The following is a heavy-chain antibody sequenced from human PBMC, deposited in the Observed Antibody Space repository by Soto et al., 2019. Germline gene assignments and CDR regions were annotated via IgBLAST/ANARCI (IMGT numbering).Heavy chain of an antibody. CDR3: ARDPPSVIVGATQGDY. J-gene: IGHJ4*02. CDR2: IIPILGIA. D-gene: IGHD1-26*01. V-gene: IGHV1-69*08. CDR1: GGTFSSYT. Sequence: QVQLVQSGAEVKKPGSSVKVSCKASGGTFSSYTISWVRQAPGQGLEWMGRIIPILGIANYAQKFQGRVTITADKSTSTAYMELSSLRSEDTAVYYCARDPPSVIVGATQGDYWGQGTLVTVSS.